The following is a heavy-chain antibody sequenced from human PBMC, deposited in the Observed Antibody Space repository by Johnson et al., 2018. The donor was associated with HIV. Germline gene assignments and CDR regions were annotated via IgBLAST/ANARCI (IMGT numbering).Heavy chain of an antibody. CDR2: ISWNSGTI. V-gene: IGHV3-9*01. CDR1: GFTFDDYA. J-gene: IGHJ3*02. Sequence: VQLVESGGGLVQPGRSLRLSCAASGFTFDDYAMHWVRQAPGKGLEWVSGISWNSGTIGYADSVKGRFTISRDNAKNSLYLQMNSLRAEDTALYYCAKDTLLESGFDIWGQGTVVTVSS. D-gene: IGHD3-3*02. CDR3: AKDTLLESGFDI.